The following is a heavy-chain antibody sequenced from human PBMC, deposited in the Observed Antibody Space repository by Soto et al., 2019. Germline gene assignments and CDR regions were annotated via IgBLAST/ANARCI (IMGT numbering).Heavy chain of an antibody. J-gene: IGHJ6*02. D-gene: IGHD3-3*01. V-gene: IGHV4-38-2*02. CDR2: IYYTGST. Sequence: SETLSLTCGVSGYSISSGYFWVWIRQPPGKGLEWMGSIYYTGSTYYNPSLLTRITISVDTSKNQFSLKLSSVTAADTALYYCAREYYDFWSGEYHNGIDVWGPGPTVTVYS. CDR3: AREYYDFWSGEYHNGIDV. CDR1: GYSISSGYF.